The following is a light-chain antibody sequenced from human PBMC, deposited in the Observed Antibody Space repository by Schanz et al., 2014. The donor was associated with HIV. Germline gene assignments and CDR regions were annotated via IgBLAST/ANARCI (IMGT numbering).Light chain of an antibody. Sequence: DIQMTPSPSAMSASVGDRVTITCRASQGIRNYLAWFQQKPGKVPKPLIYAASNLQSGVPSRFSGSGSGTEFTLTITSLQPEDFATYYCLHHNGYPRTFGQGTKLEIK. J-gene: IGKJ2*01. CDR1: QGIRNY. V-gene: IGKV1-17*03. CDR2: AAS. CDR3: LHHNGYPRT.